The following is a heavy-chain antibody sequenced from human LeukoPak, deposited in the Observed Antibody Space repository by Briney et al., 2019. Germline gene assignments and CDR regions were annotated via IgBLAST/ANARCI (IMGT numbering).Heavy chain of an antibody. D-gene: IGHD1-1*01. CDR1: GGSFSGYY. V-gene: IGHV3-53*01. Sequence: ETLSLTCAVYGGSFSGYYWSWIRQAPGKGLEWVSVIYSGGSTDYADSVKGRFTISRDNLKNTLYLQMNSLRAEDTAVYYCARGPAGYNWGQGTLVTFSS. J-gene: IGHJ4*02. CDR3: ARGPAGYN. CDR2: IYSGGST.